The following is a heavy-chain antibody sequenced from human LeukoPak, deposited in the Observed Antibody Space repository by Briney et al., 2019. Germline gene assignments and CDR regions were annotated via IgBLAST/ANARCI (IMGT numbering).Heavy chain of an antibody. Sequence: GGSLRLSCAASGFTFSSYWMSWVRQAPGKGLEWVANIKKDGSEKYYVDSVKGRFTISRDNAKNSLYLQMNSLRAEDTAVYYCARVMYYGSGSYFNNWFDPWGQGTLVTVSS. D-gene: IGHD3-10*01. CDR2: IKKDGSEK. CDR3: ARVMYYGSGSYFNNWFDP. CDR1: GFTFSSYW. J-gene: IGHJ5*02. V-gene: IGHV3-7*01.